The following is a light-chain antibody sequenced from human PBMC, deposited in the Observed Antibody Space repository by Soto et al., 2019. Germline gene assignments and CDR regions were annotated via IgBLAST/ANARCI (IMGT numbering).Light chain of an antibody. CDR2: DVS. V-gene: IGLV2-14*01. J-gene: IGLJ1*01. CDR3: NSYTRTSPYV. Sequence: QSALTQPASVSGSPGQSITISCTGTSSDVGGYNYVSWYQQHPGKAPKLMIYDVSNRPSGVSNRFSGSKSGNTASLTISGLQAEDEADYYCNSYTRTSPYVFGTGTKVTVL. CDR1: SSDVGGYNY.